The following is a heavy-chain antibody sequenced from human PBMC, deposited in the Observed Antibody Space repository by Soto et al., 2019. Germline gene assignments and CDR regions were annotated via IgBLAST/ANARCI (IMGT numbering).Heavy chain of an antibody. V-gene: IGHV3-48*02. CDR3: ARVSYCGDDCYHDAFDI. CDR1: GFTFSTYS. CDR2: ISSSSSAI. J-gene: IGHJ3*02. Sequence: PGGSLRLSCAASGFTFSTYSMNWVRQAPGKGLEWVSYISSSSSAIYSADSVKGRFTISRDNAKNSLYLQMNSLRDEDTAVYYCARVSYCGDDCYHDAFDIWGQGTMVT. D-gene: IGHD2-21*02.